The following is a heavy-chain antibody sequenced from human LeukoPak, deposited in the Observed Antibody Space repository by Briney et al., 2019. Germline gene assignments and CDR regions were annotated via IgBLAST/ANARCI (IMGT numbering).Heavy chain of an antibody. D-gene: IGHD3-22*01. Sequence: ASVKVSCKASGCTFTSYAMSWVRQAPGQGPEWMGGIIPSGGTASYAQKFQGRVTITTDESTNTAYMELSSLRSEDTAVYYCARPSLPYHDSSDYGYCFDYWGQGTLVTVSS. CDR3: ARPSLPYHDSSDYGYCFDY. J-gene: IGHJ4*02. CDR1: GCTFTSYA. CDR2: IIPSGGTA. V-gene: IGHV1-69*05.